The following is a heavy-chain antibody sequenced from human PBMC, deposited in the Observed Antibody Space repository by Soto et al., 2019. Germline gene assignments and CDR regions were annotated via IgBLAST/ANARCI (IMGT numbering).Heavy chain of an antibody. D-gene: IGHD3-22*01. CDR2: INAGNGNT. V-gene: IGHV1-3*05. Sequence: QVQLVQSGAEEKKPGASVKVSCKASGYTFTSYAMHWVRQAPGQRLEWMGWINAGNGNTKYSQKFQGRVTITRDTSASTAYMELSSLRSEDTDVYYCARVAHYYASSGYLGYWGQGTLVTVS. J-gene: IGHJ4*02. CDR3: ARVAHYYASSGYLGY. CDR1: GYTFTSYA.